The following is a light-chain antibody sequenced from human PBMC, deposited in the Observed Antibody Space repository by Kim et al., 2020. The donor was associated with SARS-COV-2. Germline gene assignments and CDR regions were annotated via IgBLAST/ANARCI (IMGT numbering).Light chain of an antibody. V-gene: IGLV3-1*01. CDR2: QDS. CDR1: KLGDKY. J-gene: IGLJ2*01. CDR3: QAWDSSTVV. Sequence: VSPRQTASITCSGDKLGDKYACWYQQKPGQSPVLVIYQDSKRPSGIPERFSGSNSGNTAPLTISGTQAMDEADYYCQAWDSSTVVFGGGTQLTVL.